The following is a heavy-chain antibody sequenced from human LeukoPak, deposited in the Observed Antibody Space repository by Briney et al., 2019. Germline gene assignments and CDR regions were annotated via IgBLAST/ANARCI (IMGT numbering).Heavy chain of an antibody. CDR1: GFTFSSYE. CDR2: ISSSGSII. D-gene: IGHD3-22*01. J-gene: IGHJ3*01. V-gene: IGHV3-48*03. CDR3: AAPDYDSIAFDF. Sequence: GGSLRLSCAASGFTFSSYEMNWVRQAPGKGLEWVSYISSSGSIIYYADSVKGRFTISRDNAKNLLYLQMNSLRAEDTAVYYCAAPDYDSIAFDFWAKGQWSPSLQ.